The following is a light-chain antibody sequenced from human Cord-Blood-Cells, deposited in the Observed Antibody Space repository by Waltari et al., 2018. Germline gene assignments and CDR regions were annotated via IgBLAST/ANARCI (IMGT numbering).Light chain of an antibody. CDR1: QSVLYSSNNKNY. CDR2: WAS. CDR3: QQYYSTPLT. V-gene: IGKV4-1*01. Sequence: DIVMTQSPDSLAVSLGERATINCKSSQSVLYSSNNKNYLAWYQQKPGRPPKLLIYWASTWESGVPDRFSGSGSGTDFTLTISSLQAEDVAVYYCQQYYSTPLTFGGGTKVEIK. J-gene: IGKJ4*01.